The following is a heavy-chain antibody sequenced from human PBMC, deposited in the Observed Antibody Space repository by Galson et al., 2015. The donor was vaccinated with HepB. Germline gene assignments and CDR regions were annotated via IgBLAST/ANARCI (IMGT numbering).Heavy chain of an antibody. CDR3: ASGGGY. D-gene: IGHD2-15*01. Sequence: SLRLSCVASGFTFSGYPMHWVRQAPGKGLDWVAVISYDGNIKYYADSAKGRFTISRDNSKNTQYLQMNSLRPEDTAVYYCASGGGYWGQGTLVTVSS. CDR1: GFTFSGYP. J-gene: IGHJ4*02. CDR2: ISYDGNIK. V-gene: IGHV3-30-3*01.